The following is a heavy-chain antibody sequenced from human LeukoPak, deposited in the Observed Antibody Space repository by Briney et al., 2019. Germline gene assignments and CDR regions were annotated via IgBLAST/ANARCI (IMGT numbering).Heavy chain of an antibody. V-gene: IGHV3-21*04. CDR2: ISSSSSYI. Sequence: GGSLRLSCAASGFTFSSYSMNWVRQAPGKGLEWVSSISSSSSYIYYADSVKGRFTISRDNAKNSLYLQMNSLRAEDTAVYYCAREGTTMVRGVLLRYPGAFDVWGQGTMVTVSS. CDR1: GFTFSSYS. J-gene: IGHJ3*01. D-gene: IGHD3-10*01. CDR3: AREGTTMVRGVLLRYPGAFDV.